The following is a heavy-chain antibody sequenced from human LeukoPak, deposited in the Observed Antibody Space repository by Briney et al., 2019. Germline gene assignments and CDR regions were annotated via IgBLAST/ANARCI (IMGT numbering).Heavy chain of an antibody. J-gene: IGHJ4*02. CDR1: GFTFSSYD. Sequence: GGSLRLSCAASGFTFSSYDMNWVRQAPGKGLEWVSYISSSGNTIYYADSVKGRFTISRDNAKNSLYLQMNSLRAEDTAVYYCARAGYYFDYWGQGTLVTVSS. CDR2: ISSSGNTI. D-gene: IGHD3-10*01. CDR3: ARAGYYFDY. V-gene: IGHV3-48*03.